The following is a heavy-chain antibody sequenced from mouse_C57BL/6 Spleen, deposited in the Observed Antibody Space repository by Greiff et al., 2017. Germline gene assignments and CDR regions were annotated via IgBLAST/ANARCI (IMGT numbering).Heavy chain of an antibody. CDR1: GYTFTSYW. CDR3: AREKLTWTNYYAMDY. V-gene: IGHV1-55*01. Sequence: VQLQQPGAELVKPGASVKMSCKASGYTFTSYWITWVKQRPGQGLEWIGDIYPGSGSTNYNQKFKSKATLTVDTSSSTAYMQRSSLTSEDSAVYYCAREKLTWTNYYAMDYWGQGTSVTVSS. CDR2: IYPGSGST. D-gene: IGHD4-1*01. J-gene: IGHJ4*01.